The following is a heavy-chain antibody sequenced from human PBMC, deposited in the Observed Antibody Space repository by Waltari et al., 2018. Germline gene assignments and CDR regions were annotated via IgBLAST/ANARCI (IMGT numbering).Heavy chain of an antibody. CDR3: ARDRGRGLYLDT. CDR1: GDSMSSTYW. D-gene: IGHD2-15*01. V-gene: IGHV4-4*02. J-gene: IGHJ5*02. Sequence: QLELQESGPGLVKPSGTLSLTCDVSGDSMSSTYWWSWVRQSPQKGLEWLGQVHGSGKTNYNPSFASRVTISLDTSNNHFSLKIIFATAADTAMYYCARDRGRGLYLDTWGPGTLVTVSP. CDR2: VHGSGKT.